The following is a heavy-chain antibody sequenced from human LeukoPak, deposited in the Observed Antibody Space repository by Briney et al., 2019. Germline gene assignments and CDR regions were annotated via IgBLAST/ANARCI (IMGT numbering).Heavy chain of an antibody. Sequence: SVKVSCKASGYTFTSYAISWVRQAPGQGLEWMGGIIPIFGTANYAQKFQGRVTITADESTSTAYMELSSLRSEDTAVYYCAREALGYYDSSGYSYYFDYWGQGTLVTVSS. V-gene: IGHV1-69*13. CDR1: GYTFTSYA. CDR3: AREALGYYDSSGYSYYFDY. CDR2: IIPIFGTA. D-gene: IGHD3-22*01. J-gene: IGHJ4*02.